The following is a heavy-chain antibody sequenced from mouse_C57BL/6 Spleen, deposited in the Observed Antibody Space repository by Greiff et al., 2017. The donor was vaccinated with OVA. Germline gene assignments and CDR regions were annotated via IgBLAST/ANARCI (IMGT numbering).Heavy chain of an antibody. V-gene: IGHV1-19*01. D-gene: IGHD2-14*01. J-gene: IGHJ2*01. Sequence: VQLQQSGPVLVKPGASVKMSCKASGYTFTDYYMNWVKQSHGKSLEWIGVINPYNGGTSYNQKFKGKATLTVDKSSSTAYMELNSLTSEDSAVYYCARGYGYCDYWGQGTTLTVSS. CDR2: INPYNGGT. CDR3: ARGYGYCDY. CDR1: GYTFTDYY.